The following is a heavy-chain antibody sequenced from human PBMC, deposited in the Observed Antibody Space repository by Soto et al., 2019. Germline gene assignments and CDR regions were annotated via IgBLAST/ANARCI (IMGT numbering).Heavy chain of an antibody. CDR1: GGSISSSSYY. CDR2: IYYSGST. Sequence: QLQLQESGPGLVKPSETLSLTCTVSGGSISSSSYYWGWIRQPPGKGLEWIGSIYYSGSTYYNPPLKSRVTISVDTSKNQFSLKLSSVTAADTAVYYCARHPLYYGMDVWGQGTTVTVSS. V-gene: IGHV4-39*01. CDR3: ARHPLYYGMDV. J-gene: IGHJ6*02.